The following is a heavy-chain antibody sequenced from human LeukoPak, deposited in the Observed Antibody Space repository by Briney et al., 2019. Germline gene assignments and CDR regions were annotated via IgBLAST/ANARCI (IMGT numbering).Heavy chain of an antibody. CDR3: ARDLGELLGPHYFDY. CDR2: TYYRSKWYN. V-gene: IGHV6-1*01. D-gene: IGHD1-26*01. CDR1: GDSVSSKSAT. Sequence: SQTLSLTCAISGDSVSSKSATWNWIRQSPSRGLEWLGRTYYRSKWYNDYAVSVKSRITINPDTSKNQFSLQLNSVTPEDTAVYYCARDLGELLGPHYFDYWGQGTLVTVSS. J-gene: IGHJ4*02.